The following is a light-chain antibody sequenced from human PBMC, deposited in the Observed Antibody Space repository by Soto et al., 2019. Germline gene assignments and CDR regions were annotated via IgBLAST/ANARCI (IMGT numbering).Light chain of an antibody. Sequence: VLSQSPGTLSLSPWESATLSCRASQSVSSNLAWYQQKPGQAPRLLIYGASSRATGIPGRFSGSGSGTDFTLTISRLEPEDFAVYYCQQERTFGQGTKVDIK. CDR3: QQERT. CDR2: GAS. V-gene: IGKV3-20*01. J-gene: IGKJ1*01. CDR1: QSVSSN.